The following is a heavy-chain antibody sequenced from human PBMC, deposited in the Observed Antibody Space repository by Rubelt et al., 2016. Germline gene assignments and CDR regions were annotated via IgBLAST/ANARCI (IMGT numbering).Heavy chain of an antibody. CDR3: ARDWAYSFDY. CDR2: ISSISGTI. D-gene: IGHD3-16*01. V-gene: IGHV3-48*01. J-gene: IGHJ4*02. CDR1: GFSFSSYT. Sequence: EVQLAESGGGLVQPGGSLRLSCAASGFSFSSYTMNWVRQAPGKGLEWISYISSISGTISYADSVRGRFTISSDTAKNSLYLQMNSLRAEDTAVYFCARDWAYSFDYWGQGILVTVSS.